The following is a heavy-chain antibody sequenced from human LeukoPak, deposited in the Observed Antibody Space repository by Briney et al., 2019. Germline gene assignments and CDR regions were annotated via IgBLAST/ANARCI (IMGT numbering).Heavy chain of an antibody. CDR3: ARYGGGSDWYFDL. D-gene: IGHD4-23*01. V-gene: IGHV4-28*01. CDR1: GYSISSRNW. J-gene: IGHJ2*01. Sequence: SDTLSLTCAVSGYSISSRNWWGWIRQPPGKGLEWIGHIFYSGDTYYSPSLKSRVTMSIDTSQNQFSLKLTSVTAVDTAVYFCARYGGGSDWYFDLWGRGTLVTVSS. CDR2: IFYSGDT.